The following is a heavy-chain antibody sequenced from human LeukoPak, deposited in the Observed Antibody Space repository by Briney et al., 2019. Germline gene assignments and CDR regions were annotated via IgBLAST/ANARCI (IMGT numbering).Heavy chain of an antibody. D-gene: IGHD3-22*01. CDR2: ISSSSSTI. Sequence: GGSLRLSSAASGFTFSSYSMNWVRQAPGKGLEWVSYISSSSSTIYYADSVKGRFTISRDNAKNSLYLQMNSLRAEDTAVYYCARDGYYYDSSGYYFDYWGQGTLVTLSS. CDR1: GFTFSSYS. J-gene: IGHJ4*02. CDR3: ARDGYYYDSSGYYFDY. V-gene: IGHV3-48*01.